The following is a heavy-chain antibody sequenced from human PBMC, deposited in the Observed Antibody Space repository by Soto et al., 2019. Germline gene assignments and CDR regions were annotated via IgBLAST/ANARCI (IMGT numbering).Heavy chain of an antibody. CDR3: ARGNHRWLQLWYFDL. D-gene: IGHD5-12*01. J-gene: IGHJ2*01. Sequence: QVQLVQSGAEVKKPGSSVTVSCKASGGTFSSYTISWVRQAPGQGLEWMGGIIPIFGTANYAQKFQGRVTITAYESTSTAYMDLTSLRSEVTAVYYCARGNHRWLQLWYFDLWGRGTLVTVSS. V-gene: IGHV1-69*12. CDR2: IIPIFGTA. CDR1: GGTFSSYT.